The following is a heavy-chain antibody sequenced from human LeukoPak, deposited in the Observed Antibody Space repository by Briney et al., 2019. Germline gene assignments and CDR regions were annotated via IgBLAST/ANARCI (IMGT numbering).Heavy chain of an antibody. CDR1: GGSISSSSYY. Sequence: PSETLSLTCTVSGGSISSSSYYWGWIRQPPGKGLEWIGSIYYSGSTYYNPSLKSRVTISVDTSKNQFSLKLSSVTAADTAVYYCARQKGDSSGWYGDWGQGTLVTVSS. D-gene: IGHD6-19*01. CDR2: IYYSGST. CDR3: ARQKGDSSGWYGD. V-gene: IGHV4-39*01. J-gene: IGHJ4*02.